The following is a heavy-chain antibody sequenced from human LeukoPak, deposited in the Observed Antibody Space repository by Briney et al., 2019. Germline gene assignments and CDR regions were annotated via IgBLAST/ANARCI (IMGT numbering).Heavy chain of an antibody. Sequence: GRSLRLSCAASGFTFSSYGMHWVRQAPGKGLEWVAVISYDGSNKYYADSVKGRFTISRDNSKNTLYLLMNSLRAEDTAVYYCAKDRASVVDPNPPYFDYWGQGTLVTVSS. CDR2: ISYDGSNK. D-gene: IGHD2-21*01. V-gene: IGHV3-30*18. CDR1: GFTFSSYG. CDR3: AKDRASVVDPNPPYFDY. J-gene: IGHJ4*02.